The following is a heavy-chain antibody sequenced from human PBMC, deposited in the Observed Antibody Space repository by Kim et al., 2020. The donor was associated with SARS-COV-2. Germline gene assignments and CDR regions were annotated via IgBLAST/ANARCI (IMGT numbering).Heavy chain of an antibody. D-gene: IGHD3-22*01. Sequence: SETLSLTCTVSGGSIISYYWSWIRQPPGKGLEWIGYIYYSGSTNYNPSLKSRVTISVDTSKNQFSLKLSSVTAADTAVYYCARAVPYYYDSSGYHRNWY. CDR2: IYYSGST. V-gene: IGHV4-59*01. J-gene: IGHJ2*01. CDR3: ARAVPYYYDSSGYHRNWY. CDR1: GGSIISYY.